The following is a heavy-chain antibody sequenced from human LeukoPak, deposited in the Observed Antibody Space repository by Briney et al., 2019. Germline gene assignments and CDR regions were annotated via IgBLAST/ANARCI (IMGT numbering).Heavy chain of an antibody. Sequence: SQTLSLTCTVSGGSISSGGYYWSWIRQHPGKGLEWIGYIYYSGTTYYNPSLKSRVTISVDTSKNQFSLKLISVTAADTAVYYCARSDATGTLVSYGGQGTLVIVSS. V-gene: IGHV4-31*03. D-gene: IGHD6-13*01. CDR1: GGSISSGGYY. J-gene: IGHJ4*02. CDR2: IYYSGTT. CDR3: ARSDATGTLVSY.